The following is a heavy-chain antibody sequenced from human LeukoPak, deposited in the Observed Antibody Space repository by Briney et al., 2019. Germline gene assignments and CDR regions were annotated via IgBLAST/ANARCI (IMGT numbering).Heavy chain of an antibody. CDR1: GGTFSSYA. J-gene: IGHJ6*03. Sequence: SSVKVSCKASGGTFSSYAISWVRQAPGQGLEWMGGIIPIFGTANYAQKFQGRVTITADESTSTAYMELSSLRSEDTAVYYCASGPGYCSSTSCYNYYYYYYMDVWGKGTTVTVPS. D-gene: IGHD2-2*02. CDR3: ASGPGYCSSTSCYNYYYYYYMDV. CDR2: IIPIFGTA. V-gene: IGHV1-69*01.